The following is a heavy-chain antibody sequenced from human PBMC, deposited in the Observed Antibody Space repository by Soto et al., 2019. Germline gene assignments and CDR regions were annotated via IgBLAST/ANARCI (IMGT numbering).Heavy chain of an antibody. CDR1: GYTFTSYY. CDR3: ARAQVASHYYDGMEV. Sequence: QVQLVQSGAEVKKPGASVKVSCKASGYTFTSYYMHWVRQAPGQGLEWMGIINPSGTTTGYAQKVQGRVTLTMDTSTSTYSMELTSLSAEDTAVYYCARAQVASHYYDGMEVWGQATGVTVS. D-gene: IGHD2-2*01. J-gene: IGHJ6*01. CDR2: INPSGTTT. V-gene: IGHV1-46*04.